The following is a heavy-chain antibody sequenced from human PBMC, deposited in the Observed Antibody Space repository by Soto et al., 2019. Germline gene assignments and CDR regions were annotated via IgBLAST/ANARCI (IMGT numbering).Heavy chain of an antibody. V-gene: IGHV3-30*18. J-gene: IGHJ4*02. CDR1: GFTVSTSA. D-gene: IGHD6-25*01. Sequence: WWSRRLSCASCGFTVSTSAMHGVLQAPGKGLEWVAVISYDGSNKYYADSVKGRFTISRDDSKKTLYLQMNSLRAEDTAVYYCAKDLILYRIAATKSWDYWGKGTLVTVSS. CDR2: ISYDGSNK. CDR3: AKDLILYRIAATKSWDY.